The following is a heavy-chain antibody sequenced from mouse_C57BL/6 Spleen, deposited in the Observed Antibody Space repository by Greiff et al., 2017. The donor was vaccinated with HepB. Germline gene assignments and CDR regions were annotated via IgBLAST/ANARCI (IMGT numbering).Heavy chain of an antibody. CDR2: ISGGGGNT. CDR1: GFTFSSYT. CDR3: ARHGSSLTPFAY. Sequence: EVHLVESGGGLVKPGGSLKLSCAASGFTFSSYTMSWVRQTPEKRLEWVATISGGGGNTYYPDSVKGRFTISRDNAKNTLYLQMRSLRSADTALYSCARHGSSLTPFAYWGQGTLVTVSA. J-gene: IGHJ3*01. D-gene: IGHD1-1*01. V-gene: IGHV5-9*01.